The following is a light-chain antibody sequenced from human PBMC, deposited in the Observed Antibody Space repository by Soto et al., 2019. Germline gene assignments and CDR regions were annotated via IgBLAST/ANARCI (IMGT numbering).Light chain of an antibody. J-gene: IGKJ3*01. CDR2: AAS. CDR1: QRISGN. V-gene: IGKV3-15*01. Sequence: EIVMTQSPAILSVSPGESATLSCRASQRISGNLAWYQQKPGQSHRLLIYAASVRATGIPARFSGSGSGTEFTLTISSLQSDDFSVYSCQQYHNWPVTFGPWTKVDI. CDR3: QQYHNWPVT.